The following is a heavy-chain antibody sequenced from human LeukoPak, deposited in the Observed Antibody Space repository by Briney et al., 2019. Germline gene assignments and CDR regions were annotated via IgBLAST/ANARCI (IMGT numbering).Heavy chain of an antibody. D-gene: IGHD4-11*01. Sequence: PGGSLRLSSAASVVTASSNYISWVPEALGEGLERVSVIYSGDGTYEADSVKGRFTISRDNSKNTLYLQMNSLRAEDTAVYYCARLDYSSVSYFDYWGQGTLVTVSS. V-gene: IGHV3-66*02. CDR3: ARLDYSSVSYFDY. CDR2: IYSGDGT. CDR1: VVTASSNY. J-gene: IGHJ4*02.